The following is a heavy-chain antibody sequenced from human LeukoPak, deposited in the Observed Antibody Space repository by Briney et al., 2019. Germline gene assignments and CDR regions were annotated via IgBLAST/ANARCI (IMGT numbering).Heavy chain of an antibody. J-gene: IGHJ3*02. D-gene: IGHD6-19*01. V-gene: IGHV4-34*01. CDR3: ARHSSSGWYLDAFDI. Sequence: PSETLSLTCAVYGGSFSGYYWSWIRQPPGKGLEWIGEINHSGSTNYNPSLKSRVTISVDTSKNQFSLKLSSVTAADTAVYYCARHSSSGWYLDAFDIWGQGTMVTVSS. CDR1: GGSFSGYY. CDR2: INHSGST.